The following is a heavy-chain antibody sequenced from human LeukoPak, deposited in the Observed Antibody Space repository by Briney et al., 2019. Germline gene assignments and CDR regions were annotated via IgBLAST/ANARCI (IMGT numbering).Heavy chain of an antibody. CDR1: GGSISSYY. D-gene: IGHD3-10*01. CDR3: ARLGTGNWFDP. Sequence: SETLSLTCTVSGGSISSYYWSWIRQPPGKGLEWIGYIYYSGSTNYNPSLKSRVTISVDTSKNQFSLKLSSVTAADTAVYYCARLGTGNWFDPWGQGTLVTVSS. CDR2: IYYSGST. J-gene: IGHJ5*02. V-gene: IGHV4-59*01.